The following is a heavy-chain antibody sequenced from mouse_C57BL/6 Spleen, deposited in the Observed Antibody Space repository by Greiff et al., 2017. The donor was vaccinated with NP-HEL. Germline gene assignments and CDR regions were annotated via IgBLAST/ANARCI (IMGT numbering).Heavy chain of an antibody. CDR2: ISYDGSN. Sequence: VQLKESGPGLVKPSQSLSLTCSVTGYSITSGYYWNWIRQFPGNKLEWMGYISYDGSNNYNPSLKNRISITRDTSKNQFFLKLNSVTTEDTATYYCARNYYGSSNYYFDYWGQGTTLTVSS. CDR1: GYSITSGYY. J-gene: IGHJ2*01. V-gene: IGHV3-6*01. CDR3: ARNYYGSSNYYFDY. D-gene: IGHD1-1*01.